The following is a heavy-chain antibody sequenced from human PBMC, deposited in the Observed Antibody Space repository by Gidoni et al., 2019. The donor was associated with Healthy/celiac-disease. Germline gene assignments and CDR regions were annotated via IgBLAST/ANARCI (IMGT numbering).Heavy chain of an antibody. CDR3: ARVHPYYDFWSGYSPNGFDY. D-gene: IGHD3-3*01. Sequence: QVQLQESGPGLVKPSETLSLTCTVSGGSISSYYWSWIRQPPGKGLEWIGYIYYSGSTNYNPSLKSRVTISVDTSKNQFSLKLSSVTAADTAVYYCARVHPYYDFWSGYSPNGFDYWGQGTLVTVSS. CDR2: IYYSGST. J-gene: IGHJ4*02. V-gene: IGHV4-59*01. CDR1: GGSISSYY.